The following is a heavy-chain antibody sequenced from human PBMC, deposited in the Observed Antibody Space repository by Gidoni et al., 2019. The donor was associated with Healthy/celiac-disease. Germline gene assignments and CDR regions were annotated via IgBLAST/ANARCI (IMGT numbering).Heavy chain of an antibody. Sequence: EVQLVESGGGLVQPGGSLRLSCAASGFTFRSYEMNWVRQAPGKGLEWVSYISSSGSTIYYADSVKGRFTISRDNAKNSLYLQMNSLRAEDTAVYYCARDNVLLWFGELLTRYGMDVWGQGTTVTVSS. CDR3: ARDNVLLWFGELLTRYGMDV. D-gene: IGHD3-10*01. V-gene: IGHV3-48*03. CDR1: GFTFRSYE. J-gene: IGHJ6*02. CDR2: ISSSGSTI.